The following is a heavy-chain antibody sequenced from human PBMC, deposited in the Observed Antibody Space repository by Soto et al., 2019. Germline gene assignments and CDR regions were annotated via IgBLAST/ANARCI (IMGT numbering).Heavy chain of an antibody. D-gene: IGHD6-13*01. CDR3: ARETSWYPTLFDY. V-gene: IGHV4-59*01. CDR2: IYYSGGT. Sequence: ETLSLTCTVSGGSISSYYWSWIRQPPGKGLEWIGYIYYSGGTNYNPSLKSRVTISVDTSKNQFSLKLSSVTAADTAIYYCARETSWYPTLFDYWGQGTLVTVSS. CDR1: GGSISSYY. J-gene: IGHJ4*02.